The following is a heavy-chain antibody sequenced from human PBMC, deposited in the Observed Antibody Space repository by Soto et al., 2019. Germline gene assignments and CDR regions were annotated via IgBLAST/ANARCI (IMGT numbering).Heavy chain of an antibody. CDR3: DKDEGSPRPFDS. CDR2: IYSGGST. V-gene: IGHV3-66*01. J-gene: IGHJ4*02. Sequence: GGSLRLSCAASGFTVSSNYMSWVRQAPGKGLEWVSVIYSGGSTYYADSVKGRFTISRDNSKNTLYLQMNSLRAEDTAVYYCDKDEGSPRPFDSCGQGNLVPVSS. CDR1: GFTVSSNY.